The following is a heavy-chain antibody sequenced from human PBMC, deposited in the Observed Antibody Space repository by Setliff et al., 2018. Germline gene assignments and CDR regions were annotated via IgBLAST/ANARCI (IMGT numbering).Heavy chain of an antibody. J-gene: IGHJ4*02. CDR3: ARVESMVRGKNILRHFDY. CDR2: INSSGGSA. D-gene: IGHD3-10*01. Sequence: ASVKVSCKASGYSFSSNAFHWVRQAPGQTLEWMGIINSSGGSASYAPQFQGRITMTRDTSTNTVYMELSSLESNDTAVYYCARVESMVRGKNILRHFDYWGQGIQVTVSS. V-gene: IGHV1-46*01. CDR1: GYSFSSNA.